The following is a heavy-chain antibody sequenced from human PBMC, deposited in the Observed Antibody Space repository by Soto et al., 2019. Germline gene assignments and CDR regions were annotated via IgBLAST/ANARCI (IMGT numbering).Heavy chain of an antibody. CDR3: ARDTLGGGAPYYFDY. CDR2: INPDTGGA. Sequence: QVQLVQSGAEVKKPGASVKVSCRAYGYTFTAYYLYWVRQTPGQGLEWMGGINPDTGGADIAPKFQGKITMTRDTSINTAYMQLPRLTSDDTAVYYCARDTLGGGAPYYFDYWGQGTLVTVSS. J-gene: IGHJ4*02. CDR1: GYTFTAYY. V-gene: IGHV1-2*02. D-gene: IGHD3-16*01.